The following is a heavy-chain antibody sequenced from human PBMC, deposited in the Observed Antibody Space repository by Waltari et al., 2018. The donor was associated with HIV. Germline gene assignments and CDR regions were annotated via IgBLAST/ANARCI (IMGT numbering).Heavy chain of an antibody. Sequence: QVHLQESGPGLVKPSETLSLTCTVSGGSISTSSYYWGWIRRPPGKGLEWIGSIYDSETSYYNPSLKSRVTMSLDTSRNQFSLKLNSVTAADTAVYYCASDDREYCNDSSCWSFDPRGPGTLVTVSS. CDR1: GGSISTSSYY. J-gene: IGHJ5*02. V-gene: IGHV4-39*01. D-gene: IGHD3-22*01. CDR2: IYDSETS. CDR3: ASDDREYCNDSSCWSFDP.